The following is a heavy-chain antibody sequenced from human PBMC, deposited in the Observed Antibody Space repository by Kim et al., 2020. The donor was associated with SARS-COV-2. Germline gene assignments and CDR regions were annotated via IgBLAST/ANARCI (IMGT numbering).Heavy chain of an antibody. CDR2: IYHSGST. CDR3: ARGYYYDSSGYYVLFDY. D-gene: IGHD3-22*01. V-gene: IGHV4-38-2*02. J-gene: IGHJ4*02. Sequence: SETLSLTCTVSGYSISSGYYWGWIRQPPGKGLEWIGSIYHSGSTYYNPSLKSRVTISVDTSKNQFSLKLSSVTAADTAVYYCARGYYYDSSGYYVLFDYWGQGTLVTVSS. CDR1: GYSISSGYY.